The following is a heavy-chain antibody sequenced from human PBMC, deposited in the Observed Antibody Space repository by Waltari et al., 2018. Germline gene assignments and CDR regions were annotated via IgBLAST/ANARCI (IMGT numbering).Heavy chain of an antibody. Sequence: QVQLQQWGAGLLKPSETLSLTCAVYGGSFSGYYWSWIRQPPGKGLEWIGEINHSGSTNYHPSLKSRVTISVDTSKNQFSLKLSSVTAADTAVYYCARGLTHYDFWSGSGYYFDYWGQGTLVTVSS. D-gene: IGHD3-3*01. CDR1: GGSFSGYY. J-gene: IGHJ4*02. CDR3: ARGLTHYDFWSGSGYYFDY. V-gene: IGHV4-34*01. CDR2: INHSGST.